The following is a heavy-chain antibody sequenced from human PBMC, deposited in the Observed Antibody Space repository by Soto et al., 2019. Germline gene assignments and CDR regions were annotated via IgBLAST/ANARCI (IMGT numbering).Heavy chain of an antibody. CDR1: GFTFSDHY. D-gene: IGHD3-16*01. CDR3: ALVIYYDYIWGSYNL. CDR2: TRNKANSYTT. Sequence: GGSLRLSCAASGFTFSDHYMDWVRQAPGKGLEWVGRTRNKANSYTTEYAASVKGRFTISRDDSKNSLYLQMNSLKTEDTAVYYCALVIYYDYIWGSYNLWGQGTLVTVSS. V-gene: IGHV3-72*01. J-gene: IGHJ5*02.